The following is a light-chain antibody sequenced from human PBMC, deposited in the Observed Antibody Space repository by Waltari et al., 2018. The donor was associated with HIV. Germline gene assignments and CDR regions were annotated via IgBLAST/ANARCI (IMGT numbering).Light chain of an antibody. J-gene: IGLJ2*01. V-gene: IGLV2-14*03. CDR3: SSYTSSSTPLVV. CDR1: SSDVGGYNY. CDR2: DVS. Sequence: QSALTQPASVSGSPGQSITISCTGTSSDVGGYNYVSWYQQHPGKAPKRMIYDVSNRPSGVSNRVSGSKSGNTASLTISGLQAEDEADYYCSSYTSSSTPLVVFGGGTKLTVL.